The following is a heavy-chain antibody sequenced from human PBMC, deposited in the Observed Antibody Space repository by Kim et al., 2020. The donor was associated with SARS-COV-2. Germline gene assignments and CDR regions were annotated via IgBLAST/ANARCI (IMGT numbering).Heavy chain of an antibody. CDR2: ISGSGSTL. V-gene: IGHV3-48*03. D-gene: IGHD3-22*01. CDR1: SFTFSHYK. J-gene: IGHJ3*02. CDR3: AGEGPYYDTRGRLIQGAYDI. Sequence: GGSLRLSCAASSFTFSHYKMTWVRQAPGKGLEWVSYISGSGSTLYYADSVKGRFAVSRDNAKNFLYLQMNSLRAEDTAVYYCAGEGPYYDTRGRLIQGAYDIWGQGTMVTVSS.